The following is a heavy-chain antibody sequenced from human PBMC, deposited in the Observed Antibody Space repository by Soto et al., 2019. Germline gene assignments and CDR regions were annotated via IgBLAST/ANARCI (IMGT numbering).Heavy chain of an antibody. CDR2: INHSGST. CDR3: ARGSVYYGSGSLFDY. Sequence: QVQLQQWGAGLLKPSETLSLTCAVYSGSFSGYYWSWIRQPPGKGLEWIGEINHSGSTNYNPSLKGRFTISVDTSKNQFSLKLSSVTAADTAVYYCARGSVYYGSGSLFDYWGQGTLVTVSS. J-gene: IGHJ4*02. V-gene: IGHV4-34*01. CDR1: SGSFSGYY. D-gene: IGHD3-10*01.